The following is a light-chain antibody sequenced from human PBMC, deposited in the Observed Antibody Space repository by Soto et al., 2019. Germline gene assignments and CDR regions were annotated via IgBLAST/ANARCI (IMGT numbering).Light chain of an antibody. CDR1: SSDVGSYNL. J-gene: IGLJ2*01. Sequence: QSALTQPASVSGSPGQSITISCTGTSSDVGSYNLVSWYQQHPGKAPKLMIYEVSKRPSGVSNRFSGSKSGNTASLTISGLQAEEEADYCCCSYAGSSTLVFGGGTQLTVL. V-gene: IGLV2-23*02. CDR2: EVS. CDR3: CSYAGSSTLV.